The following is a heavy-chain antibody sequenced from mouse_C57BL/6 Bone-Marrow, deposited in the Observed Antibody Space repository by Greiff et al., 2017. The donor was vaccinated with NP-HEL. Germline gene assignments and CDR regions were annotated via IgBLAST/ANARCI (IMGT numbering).Heavy chain of an antibody. CDR3: ARWGCNGSICV. CDR2: INPGSGGT. J-gene: IGHJ1*03. Sequence: QVQLQQSGAELVRPGTSVKVSCKASGYAFTNYLMDWVKQRPGQGLEWIGEINPGSGGTNYNEKFKGKATLTADKSSSTAYMQLSSLTSEDSAVXFCARWGCNGSICVWGTGTTVTVSS. D-gene: IGHD1-1*01. CDR1: GYAFTNYL. V-gene: IGHV1-54*01.